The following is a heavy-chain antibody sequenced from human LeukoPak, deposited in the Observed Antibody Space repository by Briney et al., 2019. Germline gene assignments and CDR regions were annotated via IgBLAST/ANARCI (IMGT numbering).Heavy chain of an antibody. CDR2: ISSSGSTI. CDR3: AKAPTYYYDSSGGDFDY. D-gene: IGHD3-22*01. V-gene: IGHV3-48*03. Sequence: GGSLRLSCAASGFTFSSYKMNWVRQAPGKGLEWVSYISSSGSTIYYADSVKGRFTISRDNAKNSLYLQMNSLRAEDTAVYYCAKAPTYYYDSSGGDFDYWGQGTLVTVSS. CDR1: GFTFSSYK. J-gene: IGHJ4*02.